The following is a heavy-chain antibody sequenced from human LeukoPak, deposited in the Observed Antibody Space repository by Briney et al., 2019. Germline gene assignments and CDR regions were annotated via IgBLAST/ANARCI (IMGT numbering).Heavy chain of an antibody. J-gene: IGHJ4*02. Sequence: PGGSLRLSCAASGFTFSSYAMSWVRQAPGKGLEWVSAISGSGGSTYYADSVKGRFTISRDNSKNTLYLQMNSLRAEDTAVYYCAGAEYYYDSSGQGPSDYWGQGTLVTVSS. D-gene: IGHD3-22*01. CDR1: GFTFSSYA. V-gene: IGHV3-23*01. CDR2: ISGSGGST. CDR3: AGAEYYYDSSGQGPSDY.